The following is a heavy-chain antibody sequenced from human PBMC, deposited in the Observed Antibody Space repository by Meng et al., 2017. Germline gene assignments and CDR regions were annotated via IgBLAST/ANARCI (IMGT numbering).Heavy chain of an antibody. Sequence: GESLKISCAASGFTFSSYSMNWVRQAPGKGLEWVSSISSSSSYIYYADSVKGRFTISRDNAKNSLYLQMSSLRAEDTAVYYCARTEYYYDSSGYPGGDAFDIWGQGTMVTVSS. CDR2: ISSSSSYI. CDR1: GFTFSSYS. CDR3: ARTEYYYDSSGYPGGDAFDI. V-gene: IGHV3-21*01. D-gene: IGHD3-22*01. J-gene: IGHJ3*02.